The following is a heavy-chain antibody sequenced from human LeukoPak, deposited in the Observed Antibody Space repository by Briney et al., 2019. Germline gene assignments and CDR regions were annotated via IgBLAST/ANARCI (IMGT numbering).Heavy chain of an antibody. D-gene: IGHD6-19*01. J-gene: IGHJ4*02. Sequence: PSETLSLTCTVSGGSISSSDYYWGWIRQPPGKGLEWIGSIYYSGSTHYNPSLKSRLTISVDTSKNQFSLKLSSVTAADTAVYYCARTSGSGRYWGQGTLVTVSS. CDR1: GGSISSSDYY. V-gene: IGHV4-39*01. CDR3: ARTSGSGRY. CDR2: IYYSGST.